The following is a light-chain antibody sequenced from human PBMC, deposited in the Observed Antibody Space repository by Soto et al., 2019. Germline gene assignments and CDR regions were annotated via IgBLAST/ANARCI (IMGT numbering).Light chain of an antibody. CDR3: QQYNNWPMYT. Sequence: EIVMTQSPATLSVSPGERATLSCRASQSVSSNLAWYQQKPGQAPRLLLYGASTRATGIPARFSGSGSGTEFTLTISSLQSEDLAVYYCQQYNNWPMYTFGQGTKLEIK. V-gene: IGKV3-15*01. CDR1: QSVSSN. J-gene: IGKJ2*01. CDR2: GAS.